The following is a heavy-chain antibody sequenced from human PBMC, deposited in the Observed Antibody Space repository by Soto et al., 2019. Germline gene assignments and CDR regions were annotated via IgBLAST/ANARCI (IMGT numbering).Heavy chain of an antibody. D-gene: IGHD3-22*01. CDR2: IYSGGST. CDR3: ARAGKYYYDSSGYYLAPRGAYAFDI. Sequence: GGSLRLSCAASGFTVSSNYMSWVRQAPGKGLEWVSVIYSGGSTYYADSVKGRFTISRDNSKNTLYLQMNSLRAEDTAVYYCARAGKYYYDSSGYYLAPRGAYAFDIWGQGTMVTVSS. J-gene: IGHJ3*02. CDR1: GFTVSSNY. V-gene: IGHV3-66*01.